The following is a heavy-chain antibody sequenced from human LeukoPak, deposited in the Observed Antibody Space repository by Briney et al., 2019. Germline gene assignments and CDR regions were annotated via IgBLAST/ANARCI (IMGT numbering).Heavy chain of an antibody. D-gene: IGHD1-1*01. J-gene: IGHJ4*02. V-gene: IGHV4-59*01. CDR3: ARVTEWNDFDY. CDR2: IHSSGST. Sequence: PSETLSLTCTVSGGSISSYYWSWIRQPPGKGLEWIGYIHSSGSTNYNPSVKSRVTISVDTSKNQFSLKLTSVTAADTAVYYCARVTEWNDFDYWGQGTLVTVSS. CDR1: GGSISSYY.